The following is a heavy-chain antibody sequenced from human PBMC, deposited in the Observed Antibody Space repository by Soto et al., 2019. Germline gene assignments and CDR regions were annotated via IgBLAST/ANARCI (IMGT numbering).Heavy chain of an antibody. CDR2: IYPSDSDT. Sequence: GESLKISCDVSGYPFTDYLIGWVRQLPGKGLEWMGIIYPSDSDTRYRPSFQGQVTISADKSISSAYLQWSSLRASDTAMYYCARGGVSTRTFDYWGQRTPVTVSS. CDR1: GYPFTDYL. D-gene: IGHD3-3*01. V-gene: IGHV5-51*01. J-gene: IGHJ4*02. CDR3: ARGGVSTRTFDY.